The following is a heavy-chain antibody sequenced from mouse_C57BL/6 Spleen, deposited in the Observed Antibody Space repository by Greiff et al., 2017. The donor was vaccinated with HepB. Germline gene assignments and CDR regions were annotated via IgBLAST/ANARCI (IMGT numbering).Heavy chain of an antibody. D-gene: IGHD2-4*01. CDR1: GYTFTDYN. Sequence: VQLQQSGPELVKPGASVKIPCKASGYTFTDYNMDWVKQSHGKSLEWIGDINPNNGGTIYNQKFKGKATLTVDKSSSTAYMELRSLTSEDTAVYYCARSYYDSYYAMDYWGQGTSVTVSS. CDR3: ARSYYDSYYAMDY. CDR2: INPNNGGT. V-gene: IGHV1-18*01. J-gene: IGHJ4*01.